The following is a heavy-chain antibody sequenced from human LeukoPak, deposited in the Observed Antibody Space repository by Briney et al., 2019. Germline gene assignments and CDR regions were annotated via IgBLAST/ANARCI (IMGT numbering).Heavy chain of an antibody. CDR1: GYSFTSYW. Sequence: GESLKISCKGSGYSFTSYWIGWVRQMPGKGLEWMGIIYPGDSDTRYSPSFQGQVTISADKSISTAYLQWSSLKASDTAMYYCARHAGTTSYYYGMDVWGQGTTVTVSS. V-gene: IGHV5-51*01. D-gene: IGHD1-7*01. CDR2: IYPGDSDT. CDR3: ARHAGTTSYYYGMDV. J-gene: IGHJ6*02.